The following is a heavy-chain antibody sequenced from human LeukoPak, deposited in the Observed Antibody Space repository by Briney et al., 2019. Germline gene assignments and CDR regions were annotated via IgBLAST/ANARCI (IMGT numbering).Heavy chain of an antibody. D-gene: IGHD6-19*01. Sequence: GGSLRLSCAASGFTFSSYAMSWVRQAPGKGLEWVSAISPSGGSTYYADSVKGRFTISRDNSKNMLYLQMKSLRAEDTALYYCANFERTVAGPYNWFDPWGQGTLVTVSS. CDR2: ISPSGGST. J-gene: IGHJ5*02. CDR1: GFTFSSYA. V-gene: IGHV3-23*01. CDR3: ANFERTVAGPYNWFDP.